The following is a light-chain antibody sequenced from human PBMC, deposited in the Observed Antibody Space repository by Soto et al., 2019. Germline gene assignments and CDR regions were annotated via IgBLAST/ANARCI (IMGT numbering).Light chain of an antibody. CDR2: GAS. Sequence: EIVLTQSPGTLSLSPGERAALSCRTSQSVTSTYLAWYQQQPGQAPRLLIYGASIRATGIPDRFSGRGSGTDFTLTISRLDPEDFAVYYCQQYGSSPPTFGQGTKVEIK. J-gene: IGKJ1*01. CDR3: QQYGSSPPT. V-gene: IGKV3-20*01. CDR1: QSVTSTY.